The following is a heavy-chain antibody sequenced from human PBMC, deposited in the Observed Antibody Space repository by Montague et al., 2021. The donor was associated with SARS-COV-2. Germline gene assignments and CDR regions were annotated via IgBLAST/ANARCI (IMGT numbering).Heavy chain of an antibody. CDR2: IYSGGSP. J-gene: IGHJ4*02. D-gene: IGHD3-16*01. CDR1: GFTVGGNY. V-gene: IGHV3-53*01. Sequence: SLRLSCAASGFTVGGNYMSWVRQAPGKGLEWVSVIYSGGSPYYAXSVXGRFTISRDNSKNTLYLQMNSLRAEDTAVYFCARGGSDISADGLPYFDDWGQGTLVTVSS. CDR3: ARGGSDISADGLPYFDD.